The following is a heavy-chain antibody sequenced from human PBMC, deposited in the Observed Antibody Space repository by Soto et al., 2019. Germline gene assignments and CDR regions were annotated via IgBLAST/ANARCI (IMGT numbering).Heavy chain of an antibody. J-gene: IGHJ4*02. CDR3: TKGAERTVQSFLDWVCGQ. CDR2: INHSGST. CDR1: GGSFSGYY. V-gene: IGHV4-34*01. D-gene: IGHD3-9*01. Sequence: SETLSLTCAVYGGSFSGYYWSWIRQPPGKGLEWIGEINHSGSTNYNPSLKSRVTISVDTSKNQFSLNLRSVTAADTATYYCTKGAERTVQSFLDWVCGQWGQGTPVTVSS.